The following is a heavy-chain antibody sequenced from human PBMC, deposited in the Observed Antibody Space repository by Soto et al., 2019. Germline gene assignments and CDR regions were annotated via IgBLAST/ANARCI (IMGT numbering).Heavy chain of an antibody. CDR2: ISAYNGNT. Sequence: QVQLVQSGAEVKKPGASVKVSCKASGYTFTSYGISWVRQAPGQGLEWMGWISAYNGNTNYAQKLQGRVTMTTDTSXXTXYXXLGSLRSDDTAVYYCAREWAILATPLRADYYGMDVWGQGTTVTVSS. CDR1: GYTFTSYG. V-gene: IGHV1-18*01. CDR3: AREWAILATPLRADYYGMDV. J-gene: IGHJ6*02. D-gene: IGHD5-12*01.